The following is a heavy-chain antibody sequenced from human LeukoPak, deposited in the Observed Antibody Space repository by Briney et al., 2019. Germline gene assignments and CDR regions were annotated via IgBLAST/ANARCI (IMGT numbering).Heavy chain of an antibody. CDR3: AREWYDILTGYQGFQLDY. CDR1: GGAFSSYA. J-gene: IGHJ4*02. D-gene: IGHD3-9*01. Sequence: SVKVSCKASGGAFSSYAISWVRQAPGQGLEWMGRIIPRLDIANSAQSFQGRVTITADKSTSTAYMELSSLRSDDTAVYYCAREWYDILTGYQGFQLDYWGQGSLVTVSS. CDR2: IIPRLDIA. V-gene: IGHV1-69*04.